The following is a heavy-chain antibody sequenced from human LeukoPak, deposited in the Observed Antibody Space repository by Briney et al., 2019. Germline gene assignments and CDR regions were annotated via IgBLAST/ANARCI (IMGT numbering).Heavy chain of an antibody. CDR2: IRSKANSYAT. V-gene: IGHV3-73*01. CDR3: TSDIAVAGTFVVDY. J-gene: IGHJ4*02. D-gene: IGHD6-19*01. CDR1: GFTFSGSA. Sequence: PGGSLRLSCAASGFTFSGSAMHWVRQAFGKGLEWVGRIRSKANSYATAYAASVKGRFTISRDDSKNTAYLQMNSLKTEDTAVYYCTSDIAVAGTFVVDYWGQGTLVTVSS.